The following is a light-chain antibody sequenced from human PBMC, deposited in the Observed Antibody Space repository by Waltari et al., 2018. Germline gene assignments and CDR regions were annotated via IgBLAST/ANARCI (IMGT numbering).Light chain of an antibody. V-gene: IGKV3-20*01. CDR1: QSVSSY. CDR2: GAS. J-gene: IGKJ2*03. Sequence: VILTQSPATLSLSPGERATLSCRASQSVSSYLAWYQQKPGQAPRLHIYGASSRATGIPDRFSGSGSGTEFTLTISSLEPEDFAVYYCQKYSSSPYSFGQGTKVEIK. CDR3: QKYSSSPYS.